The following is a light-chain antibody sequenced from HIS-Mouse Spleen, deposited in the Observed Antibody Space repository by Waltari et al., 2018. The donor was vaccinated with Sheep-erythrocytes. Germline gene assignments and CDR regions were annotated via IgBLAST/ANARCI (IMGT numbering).Light chain of an antibody. Sequence: QSVLTQPPSVSAAPGQKDTISNIGNNYVSWYQQLPGTAPKLLIYDNNKRPSGIPDRFSGSKSGTSATLGITGLQTGDEADYYCGTWDSSLSALFVFGTGTKVTVL. CDR2: DNN. J-gene: IGLJ1*01. V-gene: IGLV1-51*01. CDR3: GTWDSSLSALFV. CDR1: NIGNNY.